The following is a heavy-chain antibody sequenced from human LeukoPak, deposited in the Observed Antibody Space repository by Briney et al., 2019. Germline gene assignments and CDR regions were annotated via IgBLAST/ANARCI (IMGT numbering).Heavy chain of an antibody. CDR2: IYYSGST. J-gene: IGHJ3*02. Sequence: SETLSLTCTVSGGSISSSSYYWGWIRQPPGKGLEWIGSIYYSGSTYYNPSLKSRVTISVDTSKNQFSLKLSSVTAADTAVYYCARVYSSGWYHAFDIWGQGTMVTVSS. D-gene: IGHD6-19*01. CDR3: ARVYSSGWYHAFDI. CDR1: GGSISSSSYY. V-gene: IGHV4-39*01.